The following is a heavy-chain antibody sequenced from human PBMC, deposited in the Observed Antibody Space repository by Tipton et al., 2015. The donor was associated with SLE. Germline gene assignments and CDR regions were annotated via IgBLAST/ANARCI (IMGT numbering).Heavy chain of an antibody. D-gene: IGHD7-27*01. J-gene: IGHJ4*01. Sequence: TLSLTCTVSGGSISSYYWSWIRQPAGKGLEWIGYVFYRGNTRYSPSLNSRVTIAIDTSRRQFTLNLKSVTAADTAVYYCASQTGNRALGVFFDYWGQGTLVTVPS. CDR1: GGSISSYY. CDR3: ASQTGNRALGVFFDY. CDR2: VFYRGNT. V-gene: IGHV4-59*01.